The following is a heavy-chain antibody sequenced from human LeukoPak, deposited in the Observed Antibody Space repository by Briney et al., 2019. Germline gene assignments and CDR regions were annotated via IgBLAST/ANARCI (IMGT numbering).Heavy chain of an antibody. CDR3: ARGSTARYYYDSSGYYRGAFDY. V-gene: IGHV1-18*01. D-gene: IGHD3-22*01. J-gene: IGHJ4*02. CDR2: ISGYNGHT. CDR1: GGTFSSYA. Sequence: ASVKVSCKASGGTFSSYAISWVRQAPGQGLEWMGWISGYNGHTNYAQKLQGRVTMTTDTSTSTAYMELRSLRSDDTAVYYCARGSTARYYYDSSGYYRGAFDYWGQGTLVTVSS.